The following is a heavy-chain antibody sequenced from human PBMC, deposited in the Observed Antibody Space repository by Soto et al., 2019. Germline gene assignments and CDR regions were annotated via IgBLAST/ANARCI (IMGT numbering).Heavy chain of an antibody. V-gene: IGHV5-51*01. CDR2: IYPGDSDT. J-gene: IGHJ4*02. D-gene: IGHD1-1*01. CDR3: ARVYKWNDDYFDH. Sequence: LGESLKISCKGSGYSFASYWIGWVRQMPVKGLEWMGIIYPGDSDTRYSPSFQGQVTISADKSISTAYLQWSSLKASDTAMYYCARVYKWNDDYFDHWGQGTLVTVSS. CDR1: GYSFASYW.